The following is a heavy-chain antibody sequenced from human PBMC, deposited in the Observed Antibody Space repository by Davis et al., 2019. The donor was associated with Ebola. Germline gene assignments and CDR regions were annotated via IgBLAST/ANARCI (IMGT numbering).Heavy chain of an antibody. J-gene: IGHJ5*02. Sequence: AASVKVSCKASGYTFTSYDINWVRQATGQGLEWMGWMNPNSGNTGYAQKFQGRVTMTRDTSISTAYMELSRLRSDDTAVYYCARGLLGWWFDPWGQGTLVTVSS. D-gene: IGHD2-21*01. CDR2: MNPNSGNT. V-gene: IGHV1-8*01. CDR1: GYTFTSYD. CDR3: ARGLLGWWFDP.